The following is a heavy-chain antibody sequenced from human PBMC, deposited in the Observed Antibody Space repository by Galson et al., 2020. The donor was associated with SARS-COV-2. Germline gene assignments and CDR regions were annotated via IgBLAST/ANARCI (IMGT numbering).Heavy chain of an antibody. CDR1: GFSSSDYG. D-gene: IGHD1-1*01. Sequence: GGSLRLSCAASGFSSSDYGMHWVRQAPGKGLEWVAYIRYGDNNKFYTDSVRGRFTISRDNSKNTLYLQMNSLRGEDTAVYYCVKDAGERLQHFDFWGQGTLVTVTS. CDR3: VKDAGERLQHFDF. V-gene: IGHV3-30*02. J-gene: IGHJ4*02. CDR2: IRYGDNNK.